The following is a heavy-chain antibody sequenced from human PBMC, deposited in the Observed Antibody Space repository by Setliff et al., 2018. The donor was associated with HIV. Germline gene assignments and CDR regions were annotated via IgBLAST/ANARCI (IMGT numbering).Heavy chain of an antibody. CDR3: ARALYGEYGGDLNWLDP. CDR1: GYTFTTYS. CDR2: INTKTGNP. D-gene: IGHD4-17*01. J-gene: IGHJ5*02. Sequence: GASVKVSCKASGYTFTTYSMNWVRQAPGQGLEWMGWINTKTGNPTYAQGFTGRFVFSLDTSVSTASLHIISLKAEDTAVYYCARALYGEYGGDLNWLDPWGQGTLVTVSS. V-gene: IGHV7-4-1*02.